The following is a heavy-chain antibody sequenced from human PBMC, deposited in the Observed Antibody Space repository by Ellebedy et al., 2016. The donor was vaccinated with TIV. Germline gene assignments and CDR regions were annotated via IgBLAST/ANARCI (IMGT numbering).Heavy chain of an antibody. Sequence: SVKVSXKASVGTFSSYAISWVRQAPGQGLDWMGGIIPIFGTANYAQKFQGRVTITADESTSTAYMELSSLRSEDTAVYYCARVRPQTGYSSSWYPYYFDYWGQGTLVTVSS. V-gene: IGHV1-69*13. CDR3: ARVRPQTGYSSSWYPYYFDY. CDR1: VGTFSSYA. J-gene: IGHJ4*02. D-gene: IGHD6-13*01. CDR2: IIPIFGTA.